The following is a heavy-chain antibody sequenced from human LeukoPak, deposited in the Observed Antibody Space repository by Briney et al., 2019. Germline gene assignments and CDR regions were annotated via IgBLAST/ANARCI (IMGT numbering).Heavy chain of an antibody. Sequence: GGSLRLSCAASGFTFSGYAMSWVRQAPGKGLEGVSAISGSGGSTYYADSVKGRFTISRDNSKNTLYLQMNSLRAEDTAVYYCAKDGMTAIYAAFGYWGQGTLVTVSS. J-gene: IGHJ4*02. D-gene: IGHD2-21*02. CDR1: GFTFSGYA. V-gene: IGHV3-23*01. CDR2: ISGSGGST. CDR3: AKDGMTAIYAAFGY.